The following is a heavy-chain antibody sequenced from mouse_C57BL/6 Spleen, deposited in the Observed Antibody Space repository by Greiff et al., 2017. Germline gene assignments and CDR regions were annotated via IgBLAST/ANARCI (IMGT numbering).Heavy chain of an antibody. V-gene: IGHV1-82*01. Sequence: QVQLQQSGPELVKPGASVKISCKASGYAFSSSWMNWVKQRPGKGLEWIGRIYPGDGDTNYNGKFKGKATLTADKSSSTAYMQRSSLTSEDSAVYFCARGITTVVEGAMDYWGQGTSVTVSS. CDR3: ARGITTVVEGAMDY. J-gene: IGHJ4*01. D-gene: IGHD1-1*01. CDR2: IYPGDGDT. CDR1: GYAFSSSW.